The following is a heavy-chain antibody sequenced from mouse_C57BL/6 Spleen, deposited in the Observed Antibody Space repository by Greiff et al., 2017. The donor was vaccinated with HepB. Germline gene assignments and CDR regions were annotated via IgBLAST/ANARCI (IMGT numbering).Heavy chain of an antibody. V-gene: IGHV1-76*01. Sequence: VQLQESGAELVRPGASVKLSCKASGYTFTDYYINWVKQRPGQGLEWIARIYPGSGNTYYNEKFKGKATLTAEKSSSTAYMQLSSLTSEDSAVYFCARGDYVWYFDVWGTGTTVTVSS. D-gene: IGHD2-4*01. CDR1: GYTFTDYY. J-gene: IGHJ1*03. CDR3: ARGDYVWYFDV. CDR2: IYPGSGNT.